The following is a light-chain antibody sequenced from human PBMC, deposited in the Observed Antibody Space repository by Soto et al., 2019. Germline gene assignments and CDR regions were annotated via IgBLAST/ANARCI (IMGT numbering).Light chain of an antibody. J-gene: IGKJ4*01. V-gene: IGKV1-33*01. CDR1: QDISNY. CDR3: QQFDNLPLT. Sequence: DIQMTQSPSSLSASVGDRVTITCQASQDISNYLNWYQQKPGKAPKILIDDESVLEAGVPSRFSGGGSGTHFSLPISSLQAEDVATYYCQQFDNLPLTFGGGTKVEIK. CDR2: DES.